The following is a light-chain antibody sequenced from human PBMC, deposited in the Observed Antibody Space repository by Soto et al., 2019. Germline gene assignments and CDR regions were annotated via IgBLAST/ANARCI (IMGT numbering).Light chain of an antibody. V-gene: IGLV3-21*04. J-gene: IGLJ2*01. CDR1: NIGSKS. CDR2: YDT. Sequence: SSELTQPPSVSVAPGKTARITCGGNNIGSKSVHWYQQKPGQAPGLVIYYDTNRPSGIPERFSGSNSGNTATLTISRVEAGDEADYYCQVWDSSSDHAIFGGGTKLTVL. CDR3: QVWDSSSDHAI.